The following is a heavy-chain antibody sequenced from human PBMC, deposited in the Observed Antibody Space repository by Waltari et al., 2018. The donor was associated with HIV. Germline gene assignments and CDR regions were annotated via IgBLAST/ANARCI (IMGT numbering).Heavy chain of an antibody. V-gene: IGHV3-33*01. CDR3: ARGVHDFYYGMDV. CDR2: IWYDGSKK. CDR1: GFTFSSSG. Sequence: QVQLVESGGGVVQPGRSLRLSCAVSGFTFSSSGMHWVRQAPGKGLEWVAVIWYDGSKKYYADSVKGRFTISRDNSKNTLYLQMNSLRDEDTAVYYCARGVHDFYYGMDVWGQGTSVTVSS. J-gene: IGHJ6*02.